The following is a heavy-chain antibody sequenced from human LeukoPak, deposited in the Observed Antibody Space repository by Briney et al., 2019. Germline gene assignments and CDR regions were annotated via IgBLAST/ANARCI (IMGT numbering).Heavy chain of an antibody. J-gene: IGHJ4*02. CDR1: GFTFSSYW. CDR3: ARARIVGATRYFDY. CDR2: IFSGGST. D-gene: IGHD1-26*01. V-gene: IGHV3-53*01. Sequence: GGSLRLSCAASGFTFSSYWMSWVRQAPGKGLQWVSVIFSGGSTYYADSVRGRFTASRDNSKNTLFLQMNSLRADDTAVYYCARARIVGATRYFDYWGQGTLVTVSS.